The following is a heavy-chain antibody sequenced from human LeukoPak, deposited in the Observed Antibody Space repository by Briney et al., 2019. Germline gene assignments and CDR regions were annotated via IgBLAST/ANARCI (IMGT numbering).Heavy chain of an antibody. J-gene: IGHJ5*02. Sequence: GESLKISCKGSGYSFTSYWIAWVRQLPGRGLEYMGIIYPHDSDIRYTPSLQGQVTISADESISTAYLQWSSLKASDTATYYCASKKAYSSSWHFDPWGQGTPVTVSS. CDR3: ASKKAYSSSWHFDP. CDR2: IYPHDSDI. D-gene: IGHD6-13*01. V-gene: IGHV5-51*01. CDR1: GYSFTSYW.